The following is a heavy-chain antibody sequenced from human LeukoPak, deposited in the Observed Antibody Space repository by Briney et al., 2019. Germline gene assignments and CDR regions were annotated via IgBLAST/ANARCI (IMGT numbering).Heavy chain of an antibody. D-gene: IGHD6-19*01. J-gene: IGHJ4*02. CDR1: DGSVSSYF. CDR3: AKAAQWLAFDD. V-gene: IGHV4-59*02. Sequence: SETLSLTCTVTDGSVSSYFWSWIRQPPGKGLEWIGNTYISGSTNYNPSLESRVTISLDTSRNHLSLSLRSVTATDTAVYYCAKAAQWLAFDDWGQGALVTVSS. CDR2: TYISGST.